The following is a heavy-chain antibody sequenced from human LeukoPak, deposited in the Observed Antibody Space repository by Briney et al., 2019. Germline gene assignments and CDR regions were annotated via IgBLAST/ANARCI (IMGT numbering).Heavy chain of an antibody. V-gene: IGHV3-74*01. D-gene: IGHD2-2*01. Sequence: PGGSLRLSCAASGFTFSNYWMHWVRQAPGKGLVWVSRINSDGSSTSYADSVKGRFTISRDNAKNTLYLQMNRLRAEDTAVYYCARGPVRLGTRRYCSSTSCSPLYGYWGQGTLVTVSS. CDR1: GFTFSNYW. CDR2: INSDGSST. CDR3: ARGPVRLGTRRYCSSTSCSPLYGY. J-gene: IGHJ4*02.